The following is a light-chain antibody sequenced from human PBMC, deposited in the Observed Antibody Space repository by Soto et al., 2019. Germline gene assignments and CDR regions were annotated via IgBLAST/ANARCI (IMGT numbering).Light chain of an antibody. Sequence: EIVLTQSPATLSLSPGERATLSCRASQSVSSYLAWYQQKPGQAPRLLIYDASNRATGIPARFSGSGSGTDFTLTISSLEPEDFAVYYCQQRSNWPRTFGQGTEVENK. CDR1: QSVSSY. J-gene: IGKJ1*01. CDR2: DAS. CDR3: QQRSNWPRT. V-gene: IGKV3-11*01.